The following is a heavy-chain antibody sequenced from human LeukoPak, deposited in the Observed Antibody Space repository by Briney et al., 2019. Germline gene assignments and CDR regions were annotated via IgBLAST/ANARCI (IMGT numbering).Heavy chain of an antibody. CDR1: GGSISPYY. J-gene: IGHJ4*02. V-gene: IGHV4-59*01. Sequence: SETLSLTCTVSGGSISPYYWSWIRQPPGKGLEWIGYIYYTGSTDYNPSLKSRVTISLDTSKHQFSLRLTSVTAADTAVYYCARGAYDSGSYQYFFDYWGQGTLVTVSS. CDR3: ARGAYDSGSYQYFFDY. D-gene: IGHD3-10*01. CDR2: IYYTGST.